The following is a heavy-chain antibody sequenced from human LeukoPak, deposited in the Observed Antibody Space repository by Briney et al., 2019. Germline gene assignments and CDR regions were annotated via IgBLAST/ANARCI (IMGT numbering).Heavy chain of an antibody. D-gene: IGHD2/OR15-2a*01. CDR1: GGTFSGYA. V-gene: IGHV1-69*13. CDR3: ARSGSVMPRWFDP. CDR2: IIPIFGTA. J-gene: IGHJ5*02. Sequence: ASVKVSCKASGGTFSGYAISWVRQAPGQGLEWMGGIIPIFGTANYAQKFQGRVTITADESTSTAYMELSSLRSEDTAVYYCARSGSVMPRWFDPWGQGTLVTVSS.